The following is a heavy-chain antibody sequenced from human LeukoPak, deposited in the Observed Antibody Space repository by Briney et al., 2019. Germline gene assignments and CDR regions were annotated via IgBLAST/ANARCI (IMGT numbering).Heavy chain of an antibody. V-gene: IGHV3-30*02. J-gene: IGHJ3*02. CDR2: IRYDGSNK. D-gene: IGHD3-10*01. CDR1: GDTFSSYG. Sequence: GGSLRLCCAASGDTFSSYGMHWVRQAPGRGLEWVAFIRYDGSNKYYADSVKGRFTISRDNSKNTLYLQMNSLRAEDTAVYYCAKDHQLLWFGETWGAFDIWGQGTMVTVSS. CDR3: AKDHQLLWFGETWGAFDI.